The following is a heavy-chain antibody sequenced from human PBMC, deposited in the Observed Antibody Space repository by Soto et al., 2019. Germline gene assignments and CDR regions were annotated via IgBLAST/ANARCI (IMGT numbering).Heavy chain of an antibody. Sequence: PGGSLRLSCAASGFTFRSFTMNWVRQAPGKGLEWGSTISSNSAYIYSTDALRGRLTISRDKAKNSLHLQMNSLRAEDTAVYYCTRDASRDSSARGWFDPWGAGTLVTVS. CDR1: GFTFRSFT. D-gene: IGHD6-13*01. CDR2: ISSNSAYI. V-gene: IGHV3-21*01. CDR3: TRDASRDSSARGWFDP. J-gene: IGHJ5*02.